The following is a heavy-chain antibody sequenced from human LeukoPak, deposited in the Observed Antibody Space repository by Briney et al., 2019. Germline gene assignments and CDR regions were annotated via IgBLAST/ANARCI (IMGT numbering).Heavy chain of an antibody. CDR3: ARGGWVYDY. J-gene: IGHJ4*02. D-gene: IGHD6-13*01. V-gene: IGHV3-7*03. Sequence: PGGSLRLSCAASGFTFSSYSMNWVRQAPGKGLEWVANIKQDGSEKYYVDSVKGRFTISRDNAKNSLYLQMNSLRAEDTAVYYCARGGWVYDYWGQGTLVTVSS. CDR2: IKQDGSEK. CDR1: GFTFSSYS.